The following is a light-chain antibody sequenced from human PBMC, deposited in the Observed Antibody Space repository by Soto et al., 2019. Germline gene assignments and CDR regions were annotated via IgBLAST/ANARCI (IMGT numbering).Light chain of an antibody. CDR1: QSISSY. Sequence: DIQMTQSPSSLSASVGDRVTITCRASQSISSYLNWYQQKPGKAPKLLIYAASSLQSGVPSRFSGSGSGTDFTLTISSLQPEDFATYYCQQSYSTPYTFGQGTKVESN. J-gene: IGKJ2*01. CDR2: AAS. V-gene: IGKV1-39*01. CDR3: QQSYSTPYT.